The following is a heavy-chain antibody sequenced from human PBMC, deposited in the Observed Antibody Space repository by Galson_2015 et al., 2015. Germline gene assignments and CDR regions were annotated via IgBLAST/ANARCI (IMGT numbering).Heavy chain of an antibody. D-gene: IGHD5-18*01. CDR3: VRGNSGYGNFDY. CDR2: IYTDASSA. CDR1: GFTFSSYW. Sequence: SLRLSCAASGFTFSSYWMHWVRQAPGKGLVWVSRIYTDASSASSADSVKGRFTISRDDAKSTLYLQMNSLRAGDTAVYYCVRGNSGYGNFDYWGQGILVTVSS. J-gene: IGHJ4*02. V-gene: IGHV3-74*01.